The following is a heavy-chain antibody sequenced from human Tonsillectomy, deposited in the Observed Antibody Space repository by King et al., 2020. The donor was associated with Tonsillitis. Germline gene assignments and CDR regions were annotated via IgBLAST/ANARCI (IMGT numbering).Heavy chain of an antibody. CDR3: ASSPAGYYYYYMDV. J-gene: IGHJ6*03. Sequence: QLQESGPGLVKPSETLSLTCTVSGGSISSTSYYRGWIRQPPGKGLDWIGSIYYSGSSYYNPSLKSRVTISVDTSKNQFSLNLSSVTAADTAVYYCASSPAGYYYYYMDVWGKGTTVTVSS. D-gene: IGHD6-13*01. V-gene: IGHV4-39*01. CDR2: IYYSGSS. CDR1: GGSISSTSYY.